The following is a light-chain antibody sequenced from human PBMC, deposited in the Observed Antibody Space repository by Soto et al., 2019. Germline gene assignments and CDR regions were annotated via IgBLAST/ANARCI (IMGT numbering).Light chain of an antibody. Sequence: EIVLTHSPSTLSVSPGERATLSCRASQSISRYLAWYQQKPGQAPRLLMYDASSRATGIPARFSGSGSGTDFTLTISRLEPEDFAVYYCQQYGSSPITFGQGTRLEI. V-gene: IGKV3-20*01. CDR1: QSISRY. J-gene: IGKJ5*01. CDR3: QQYGSSPIT. CDR2: DAS.